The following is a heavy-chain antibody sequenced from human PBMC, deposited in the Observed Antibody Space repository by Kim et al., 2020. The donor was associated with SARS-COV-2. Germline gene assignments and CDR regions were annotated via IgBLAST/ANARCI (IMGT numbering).Heavy chain of an antibody. CDR3: ARGLGGYYYYGMDV. Sequence: SETLSLTCAVYGGSFSGYYWSWIRQPPGKGLEWIGEINHSGSTNYNPSLKSRVTISVDTSKNQFSLKLSSVTAADTAVYYCARGLGGYYYYGMDVWGQGTTVTVSS. CDR2: INHSGST. J-gene: IGHJ6*02. D-gene: IGHD3-16*01. CDR1: GGSFSGYY. V-gene: IGHV4-34*01.